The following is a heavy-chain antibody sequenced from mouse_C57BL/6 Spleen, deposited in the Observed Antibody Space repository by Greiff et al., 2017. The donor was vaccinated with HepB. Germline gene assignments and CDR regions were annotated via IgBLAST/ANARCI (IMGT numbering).Heavy chain of an antibody. CDR3: ARLLDRAY. Sequence: QVQLQQSGAELMKPGASVKLSCKATGYTFTGYWIEWVKQRPGHGLEWIGEILPGSGSTNYNEKFKGKATLTADTSSNTAYMQLSSLTTEDSAIYYCARLLDRAYWGQGTLVTVSA. CDR1: GYTFTGYW. J-gene: IGHJ3*01. V-gene: IGHV1-9*01. CDR2: ILPGSGST.